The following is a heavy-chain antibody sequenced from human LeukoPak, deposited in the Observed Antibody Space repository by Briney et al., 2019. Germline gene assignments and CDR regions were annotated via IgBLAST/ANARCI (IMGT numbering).Heavy chain of an antibody. Sequence: SETLSLTCTVSGGSISSSSDYWGWIRQAPGKGLEWIGSIYYHEDTYYNSSLKSRVTISVDTSKNQFSLKLNSVTAADTAVYFCARRAYSAAYWKHFDYWGQGTLVTVSS. D-gene: IGHD1-1*01. CDR1: GGSISSSSDY. CDR3: ARRAYSAAYWKHFDY. CDR2: IYYHEDT. J-gene: IGHJ4*02. V-gene: IGHV4-39*01.